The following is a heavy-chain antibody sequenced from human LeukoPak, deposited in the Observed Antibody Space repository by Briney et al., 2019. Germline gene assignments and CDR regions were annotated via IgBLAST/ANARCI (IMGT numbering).Heavy chain of an antibody. J-gene: IGHJ6*03. CDR2: ISISGTTI. CDR1: GFTFSDYE. CDR3: AKGGGGRLIYYYYMDV. V-gene: IGHV3-48*03. Sequence: GGSLRLSCAASGFTFSDYEMNWVRQAPGKGLEWLSHISISGTTIHYADSVKGRFTISRDNAKNSVYLQMTSLRAEDMALYYCAKGGGGRLIYYYYMDVWGKGTTVTVSS. D-gene: IGHD3-16*01.